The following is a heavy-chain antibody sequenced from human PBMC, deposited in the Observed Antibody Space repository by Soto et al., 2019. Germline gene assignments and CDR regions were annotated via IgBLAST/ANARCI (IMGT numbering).Heavy chain of an antibody. D-gene: IGHD6-19*01. Sequence: QVQLVQSGAEVKKPGASVKVSCKASGYTFTSYDINWVRQATGQGLEWMGWMNPNSGNTGYAQKFQGRVTVTRNTSISTAYMELSSLRSEDTAVYYCARMGSAPRENAFDIWGQGTMVTVSS. CDR1: GYTFTSYD. J-gene: IGHJ3*02. V-gene: IGHV1-8*01. CDR3: ARMGSAPRENAFDI. CDR2: MNPNSGNT.